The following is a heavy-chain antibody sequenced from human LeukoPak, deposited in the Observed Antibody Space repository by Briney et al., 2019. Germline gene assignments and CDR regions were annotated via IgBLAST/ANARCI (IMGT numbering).Heavy chain of an antibody. Sequence: PSETLSLTCTVSGGSISSYYWSWIRQPAGKGLEWIGRIYTSGSTNYNPSLKSRVTMSVDTSKHQFSLKLRSVTAADTAVYYCLVYCSGGSCRGAFDIWGQGTMVTVSS. D-gene: IGHD2-15*01. CDR2: IYTSGST. V-gene: IGHV4-4*07. CDR1: GGSISSYY. CDR3: LVYCSGGSCRGAFDI. J-gene: IGHJ3*02.